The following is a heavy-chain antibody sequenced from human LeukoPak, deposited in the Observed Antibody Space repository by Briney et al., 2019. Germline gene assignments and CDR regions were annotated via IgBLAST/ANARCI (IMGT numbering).Heavy chain of an antibody. V-gene: IGHV1-69*13. CDR2: IIPIFGTA. CDR3: ARSSVVTAMVHLDY. J-gene: IGHJ4*02. CDR1: GGTFSSYA. Sequence: SVKVSCKASGGTFSSYAISWVRQAPGHGLEWMGGIIPIFGTANYAQKFQGRVTITADESTSTAYMELSSLRSEDTAVYYCARSSVVTAMVHLDYWGQGTLVTVSS. D-gene: IGHD2-21*02.